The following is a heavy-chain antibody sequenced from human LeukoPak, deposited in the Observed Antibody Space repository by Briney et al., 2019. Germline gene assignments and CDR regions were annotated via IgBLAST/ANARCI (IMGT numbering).Heavy chain of an antibody. V-gene: IGHV3-72*01. D-gene: IGHD4/OR15-4a*01. CDR3: ARSMYGEGRRIIDFDY. CDR1: GFTFSDHY. Sequence: GGSLRLSCAASGFTFSDHYIDWVRQAPGKGLQWVARTRNKVNSYTTAYAASVTGRFTVARDDSSNSVYLQMNSLKIEDTAVYYCARSMYGEGRRIIDFDYWGQGSLLTVSS. CDR2: TRNKVNSYTT. J-gene: IGHJ4*02.